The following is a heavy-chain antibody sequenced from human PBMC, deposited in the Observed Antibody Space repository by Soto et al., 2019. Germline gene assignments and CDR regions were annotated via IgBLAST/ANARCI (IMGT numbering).Heavy chain of an antibody. D-gene: IGHD1-26*01. J-gene: IGHJ4*02. CDR1: GFTFRSYA. CDR3: AKSGSIHWDYFDC. CDR2: IGGSGVNT. Sequence: EVQLLESGGGLVQPGGSLRVSCAASGFTFRSYAMSWVRQAPGKGLEWVSLIGGSGVNTVYADSVKGRFTISRDNSKNTLYLQVNSLRPDDPAVYYSAKSGSIHWDYFDCWGQGTLVTVSS. V-gene: IGHV3-23*01.